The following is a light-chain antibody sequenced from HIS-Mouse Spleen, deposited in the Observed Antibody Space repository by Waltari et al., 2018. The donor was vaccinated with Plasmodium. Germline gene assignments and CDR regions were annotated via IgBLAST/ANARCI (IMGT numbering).Light chain of an antibody. CDR1: QSISSY. V-gene: IGKV1-39*01. CDR2: AAS. CDR3: QQNYNPWT. Sequence: DIQMTQSPSSLSASVGDRVTITCRASQSISSYFIWYQQKQVKVPTLLIYAASSLQSGVPSRFSGIGSGTDFTLTSSSLQPEDFATQYCQQNYNPWTFGQGTKVEIK. J-gene: IGKJ1*01.